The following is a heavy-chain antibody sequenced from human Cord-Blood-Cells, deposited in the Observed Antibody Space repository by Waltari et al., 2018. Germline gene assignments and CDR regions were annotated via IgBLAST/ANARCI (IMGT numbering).Heavy chain of an antibody. CDR1: GGSFSGYY. CDR3: ARGRGAARHFDY. V-gene: IGHV4-34*01. CDR2: INHSENT. Sequence: QVQLQQWGAGLLKPSETPSLTCAVYGGSFSGYYWSWIRQPPGKGLEWIGEINHSENTTYNPSLKSLVTISVDTSKNDFSLKLSSVTAADTAVYYCARGRGAARHFDYWGQGTLVTVSS. J-gene: IGHJ4*02. D-gene: IGHD6-6*01.